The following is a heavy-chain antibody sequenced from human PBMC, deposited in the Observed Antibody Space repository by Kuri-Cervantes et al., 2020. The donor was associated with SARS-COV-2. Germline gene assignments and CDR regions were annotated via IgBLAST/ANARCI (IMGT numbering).Heavy chain of an antibody. V-gene: IGHV3-7*01. CDR2: IKPEGGEK. CDR1: GFTFRSCW. J-gene: IGHJ4*02. Sequence: GESLKISCAASGFTFRSCWMSWVRQAPGKGLEWVAAIKPEGGEKYYVDSVKGRFTISRDNAKNSLYLQMNSLRAEDTAVYYCARGLSRKPFDYWGQGTLVTVSS. CDR3: ARGLSRKPFDY.